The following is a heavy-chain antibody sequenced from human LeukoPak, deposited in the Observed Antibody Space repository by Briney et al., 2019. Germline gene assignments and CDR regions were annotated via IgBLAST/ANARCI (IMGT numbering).Heavy chain of an antibody. CDR2: IYYSGST. Sequence: ASETLSLTCTVSGGSISSSSYYWGWIRQPPGKGLEWIGSIYYSGSTYYNPSLKSRVSISIDTSKNQFSLNLSSVTAADTAVYYCARRAVGTFDYWGQGTLVTVSS. CDR1: GGSISSSSYY. V-gene: IGHV4-39*01. D-gene: IGHD6-13*01. J-gene: IGHJ4*02. CDR3: ARRAVGTFDY.